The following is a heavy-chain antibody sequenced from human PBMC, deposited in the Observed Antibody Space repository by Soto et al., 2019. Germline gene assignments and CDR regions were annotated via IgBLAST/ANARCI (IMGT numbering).Heavy chain of an antibody. D-gene: IGHD3-10*01. CDR2: ISGYNGNP. CDR3: VRSGNYYYGSGSPYCYGMDV. CDR1: GYTFTSYG. V-gene: IGHV1-18*04. J-gene: IGHJ6*02. Sequence: QVQLVQSGAEVKKPGASVKVSCKASGYTFTSYGVSWVRQAPGQGLEWMGWISGYNGNPNSAQKLQGRVTMTTDTSTSTAYMELRSLRSAATSVYYCVRSGNYYYGSGSPYCYGMDVWGQGITVTVSS.